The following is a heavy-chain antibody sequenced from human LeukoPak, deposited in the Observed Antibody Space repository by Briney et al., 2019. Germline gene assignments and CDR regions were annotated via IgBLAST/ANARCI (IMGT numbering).Heavy chain of an antibody. J-gene: IGHJ4*02. CDR2: ISWNSGSI. D-gene: IGHD6-13*01. V-gene: IGHV3-9*01. CDR1: GFTFDDYA. CDR3: AKDGDGGSSSWYFDY. Sequence: PGGSLRLSCAASGFTFDDYAMHWVRQAPGKGLEWVSGISWNSGSIGYADSVKGRFTISRDNAKNSLYLQMNSLRAEDTALYYGAKDGDGGSSSWYFDYWGQGTLVTVSS.